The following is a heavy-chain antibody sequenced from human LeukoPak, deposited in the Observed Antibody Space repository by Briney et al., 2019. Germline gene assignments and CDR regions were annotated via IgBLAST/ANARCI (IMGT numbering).Heavy chain of an antibody. V-gene: IGHV3-7*01. Sequence: GGSLRLSCAASGFTFSSYWMSWVRQAPGKGLEWVANIKQDGSEKYYVDSVKGRFTISRDNAKNSLYLQMNSLRAEDTAVCYCAKDGVVVVVAGKAGYYFDYWGQGTLVTVSS. CDR3: AKDGVVVVVAGKAGYYFDY. J-gene: IGHJ4*02. CDR1: GFTFSSYW. D-gene: IGHD2-15*01. CDR2: IKQDGSEK.